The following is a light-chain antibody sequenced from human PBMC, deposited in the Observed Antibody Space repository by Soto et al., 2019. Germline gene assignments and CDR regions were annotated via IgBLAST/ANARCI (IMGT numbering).Light chain of an antibody. V-gene: IGLV2-14*01. CDR3: SSYTSSSTPLV. CDR1: SSDVGGYNY. Sequence: QAVVTQPASVSGSPGQSITISCTGTSSDVGGYNYVSWYQQHPGKAPKLMIYDVTNQPSGVSNRFSGSKSGNTASLTISGLQAEDEADYYCSSYTSSSTPLVFGGGTKLTVL. CDR2: DVT. J-gene: IGLJ3*02.